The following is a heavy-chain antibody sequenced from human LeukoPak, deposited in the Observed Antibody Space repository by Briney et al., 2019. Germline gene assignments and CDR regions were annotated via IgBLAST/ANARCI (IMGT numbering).Heavy chain of an antibody. J-gene: IGHJ4*02. Sequence: SQTLSLTCNVSGSSIKKDNFFWNWIRQPRGEGLEWIGYILSSGSTYYNPSRKSRVTFSVDTSNNPFSLNLRSVTAADTAVYYCARSTYYYDRSAFFFPDYFDYWGQGIQVTVSS. V-gene: IGHV4-30-4*01. CDR1: GSSIKKDNFF. D-gene: IGHD3-22*01. CDR3: ARSTYYYDRSAFFFPDYFDY. CDR2: ILSSGST.